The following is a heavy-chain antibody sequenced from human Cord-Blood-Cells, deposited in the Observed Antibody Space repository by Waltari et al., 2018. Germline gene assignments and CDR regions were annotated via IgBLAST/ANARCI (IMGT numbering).Heavy chain of an antibody. J-gene: IGHJ4*02. Sequence: EVQLVESGGGLVQPGGSLKLSCAASGFTFSGSAMHWVRQASGKGVEWVGRIGRKANSDETAYAASVKGRFTISRDDSKNTAYLQMNSLKTEDTAVYYCTRPYDSSGYFIDYWGQGTLVTVSS. CDR3: TRPYDSSGYFIDY. V-gene: IGHV3-73*02. D-gene: IGHD3-22*01. CDR1: GFTFSGSA. CDR2: IGRKANSDET.